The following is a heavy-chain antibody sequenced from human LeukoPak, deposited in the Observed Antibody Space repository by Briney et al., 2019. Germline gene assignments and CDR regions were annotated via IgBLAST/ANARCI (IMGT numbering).Heavy chain of an antibody. J-gene: IGHJ4*02. CDR3: ASLYYYDSSGYYPQFDY. V-gene: IGHV4-31*03. CDR1: GGSISSGGYY. CDR2: IYYSGST. Sequence: SQTLSLTCTVSGGSISSGGYYWSWIRQHPGKGLEWIGYIYYSGSTYYNPSLKSRVTISVDTSKNQFSLKLSSVTAADTAVYYCASLYYYDSSGYYPQFDYWGQGTLVIVS. D-gene: IGHD3-22*01.